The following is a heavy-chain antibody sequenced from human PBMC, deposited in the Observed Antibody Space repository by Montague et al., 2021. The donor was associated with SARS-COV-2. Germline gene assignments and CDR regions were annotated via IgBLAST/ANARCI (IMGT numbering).Heavy chain of an antibody. CDR1: GFMFRTYG. D-gene: IGHD6-19*01. Sequence: SLRLSCAASGFMFRTYGMHWVRQAPGKGLEWLALIWYDGSAKYYADSVKGRLTISRDNSKNTLYLQMNSLRAEDTAVYYCAREGPVPVAGEFPEYYFDYWGQGTLVTVSS. CDR3: AREGPVPVAGEFPEYYFDY. CDR2: IWYDGSAK. J-gene: IGHJ4*02. V-gene: IGHV3-33*08.